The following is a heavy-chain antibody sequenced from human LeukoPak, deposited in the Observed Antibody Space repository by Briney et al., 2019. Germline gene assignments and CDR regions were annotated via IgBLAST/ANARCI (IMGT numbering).Heavy chain of an antibody. CDR1: GFTFSSYS. D-gene: IGHD3-10*01. Sequence: GGSLRLSCAASGFTFSSYSMNWVRQAPGKGLEWISYISSASNTIYYADSVKSRFTISRDNAKNSVYLQMNSLGAEDTAMYYCARDGWFGDYNWFDPWGQGTLVTVSS. CDR2: ISSASNTI. J-gene: IGHJ5*02. CDR3: ARDGWFGDYNWFDP. V-gene: IGHV3-48*01.